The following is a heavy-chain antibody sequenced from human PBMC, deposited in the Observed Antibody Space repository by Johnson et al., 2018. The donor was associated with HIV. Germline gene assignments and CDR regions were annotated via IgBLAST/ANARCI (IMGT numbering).Heavy chain of an antibody. Sequence: QVQLVESGGGVVQPGRSLRLSCAASGFTFNSYAMHWVRQAPGKGLEWVAVISYDGSNKYYADSVKGRFTISRDNSKNTLYLQMNSLRAEDTAVYYCTTVWLRLGGFVHDAFDIWGQGTMVTVSS. CDR2: ISYDGSNK. CDR3: TTVWLRLGGFVHDAFDI. D-gene: IGHD3-16*01. J-gene: IGHJ3*02. CDR1: GFTFNSYA. V-gene: IGHV3-30*14.